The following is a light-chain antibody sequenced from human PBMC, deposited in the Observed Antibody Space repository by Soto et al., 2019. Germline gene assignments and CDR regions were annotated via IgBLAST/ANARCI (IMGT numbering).Light chain of an antibody. Sequence: IVFAQASSTLALSPGGKATLSCRASPSVSSNYLAWYQQKPGQAPRLLIYGASSRATGIPDRFSGSGSGTEFTLTISSLQSEDFAVYYCQQYNNWPRTFGQGTKVDIK. CDR2: GAS. CDR1: PSVSSNY. V-gene: IGKV3-20*01. CDR3: QQYNNWPRT. J-gene: IGKJ1*01.